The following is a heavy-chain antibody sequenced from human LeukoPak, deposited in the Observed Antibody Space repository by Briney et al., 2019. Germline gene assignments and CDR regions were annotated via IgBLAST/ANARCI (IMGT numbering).Heavy chain of an antibody. J-gene: IGHJ6*03. Sequence: GGSLRLSCVASGFTFSYCWMHWVRQAPGKGLVWVSRINSDGSSTTYADSVKGRFIISRDNAKNTVYLQMNSLRAEDTAVYYCARGSQWLDYYMDVWGKGTTVTVSS. CDR1: GFTFSYCW. CDR3: ARGSQWLDYYMDV. CDR2: INSDGSST. D-gene: IGHD6-19*01. V-gene: IGHV3-74*01.